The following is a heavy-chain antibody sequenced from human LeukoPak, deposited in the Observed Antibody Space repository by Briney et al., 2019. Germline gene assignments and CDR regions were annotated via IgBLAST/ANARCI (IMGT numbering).Heavy chain of an antibody. CDR3: ARGLLDYDFWSGYRFDY. Sequence: GESLKISCKGSGYSFTSYWIGWVRQMPGKGLEWMGIIYPGDSDTRYSPSFQGQVTISADKSISTAYLQWSSLKASDTAMYYCARGLLDYDFWSGYRFDYWGQGTLVTVSS. V-gene: IGHV5-51*01. D-gene: IGHD3-3*01. CDR1: GYSFTSYW. CDR2: IYPGDSDT. J-gene: IGHJ4*02.